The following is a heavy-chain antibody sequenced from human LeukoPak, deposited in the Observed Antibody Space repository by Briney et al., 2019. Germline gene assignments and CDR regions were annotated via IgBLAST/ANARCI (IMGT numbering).Heavy chain of an antibody. Sequence: ASVKDSCKASGYTFTGYYMHWVREAPGQGLEWMGWINPNSGSTNYAQKFQGRVTMTRDTSISTAYMELSRLRSDDTAVYYCASPGYCSGGSCYSFDYWGQGTLVTVSS. J-gene: IGHJ4*02. CDR2: INPNSGST. V-gene: IGHV1-2*02. D-gene: IGHD2-15*01. CDR1: GYTFTGYY. CDR3: ASPGYCSGGSCYSFDY.